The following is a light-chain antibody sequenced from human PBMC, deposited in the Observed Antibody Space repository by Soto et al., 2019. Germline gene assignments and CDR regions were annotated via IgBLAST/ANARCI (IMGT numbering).Light chain of an antibody. CDR3: STWDDSRTNVV. CDR2: SNV. CDR1: SANFGSHF. Sequence: QSVLTQPPSASGTPGQRVTISCSGSSANFGSHFVYWYQQLPGTAPKLLIYSNVLRASGVPDRFSGPKSGSSASLAISGLRSEDEADYYCSTWDDSRTNVVFGGGTKLTVL. V-gene: IGLV1-47*02. J-gene: IGLJ2*01.